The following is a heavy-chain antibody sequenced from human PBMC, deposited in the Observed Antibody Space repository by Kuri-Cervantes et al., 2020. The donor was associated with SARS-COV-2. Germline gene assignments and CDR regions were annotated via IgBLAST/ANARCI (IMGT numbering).Heavy chain of an antibody. CDR3: ARGRVGVQDF. J-gene: IGHJ4*02. CDR2: TSYDGTSK. V-gene: IGHV3-30-3*01. Sequence: GESLKISCAASGFTFNNYVMHWVRQTPGEGLEWLAITSYDGTSKYYADSVKGRFTISRDNSKNTLYLQMNNLRGDDTAVYFCARGRVGVQDFWGQGTLVTVSS. D-gene: IGHD2-21*01. CDR1: GFTFNNYV.